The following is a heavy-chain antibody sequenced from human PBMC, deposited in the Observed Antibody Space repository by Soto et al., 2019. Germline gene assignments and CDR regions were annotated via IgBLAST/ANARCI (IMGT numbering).Heavy chain of an antibody. CDR1: GFTFSSYW. CDR3: ARGGCGSSSCLLYYYMDV. J-gene: IGHJ6*03. D-gene: IGHD6-6*01. V-gene: IGHV3-7*01. Sequence: PGGSLRLSCAASGFTFSSYWMSWVRQAPGKGLEWVANIKQDGSEKYYVDSVKGRFTISRDNAKNSLYLQMSSLRAEDTAVYYCARGGCGSSSCLLYYYMDVWGKGTTVTVSS. CDR2: IKQDGSEK.